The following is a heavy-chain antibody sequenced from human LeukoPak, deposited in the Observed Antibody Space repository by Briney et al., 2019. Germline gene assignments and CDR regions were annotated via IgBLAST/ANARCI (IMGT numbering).Heavy chain of an antibody. CDR2: IRYDGSNK. CDR3: AKAGLLYGSPTDQFDY. Sequence: PGGSLRLSCAASGFTFSSYGMHWVRQAPGKGLEWVAFIRYDGSNKYYADSVKGRFTISRDNSKNTLYLQMNSLRAEDTAVYYCAKAGLLYGSPTDQFDYWGQGTLVTVSS. CDR1: GFTFSSYG. D-gene: IGHD3-10*01. V-gene: IGHV3-30*02. J-gene: IGHJ4*02.